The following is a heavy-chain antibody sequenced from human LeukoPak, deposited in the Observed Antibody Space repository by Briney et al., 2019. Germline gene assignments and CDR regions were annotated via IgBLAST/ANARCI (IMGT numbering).Heavy chain of an antibody. CDR3: ARDRRSIAARPAWFDT. D-gene: IGHD6-6*01. CDR1: GGSISSGGYY. J-gene: IGHJ5*02. V-gene: IGHV4-31*03. CDR2: IYYSGST. Sequence: SQTLSLTCTVSGGSISSGGYYWSWIRQHPGKGLEWIGYIYYSGSTYYNPSLKSRVTISVDTSKNQFSLKLSSVTAADTAVYYCARDRRSIAARPAWFDTWGQGTLVTVSS.